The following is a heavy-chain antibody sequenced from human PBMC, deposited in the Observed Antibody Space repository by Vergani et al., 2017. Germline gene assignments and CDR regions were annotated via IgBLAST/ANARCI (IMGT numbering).Heavy chain of an antibody. CDR3: TTGPAVEWLIRGGYYYYYGMDG. D-gene: IGHD6-19*01. Sequence: EVQLVESGGGLVKPGGSLRLSCAASGFTFSNAWMSWVRQAPGKGLEWVGRIKSKTDGGTTDYAAPVKGRFTISRDDSKNTLYLQMNSLKTEDTAVYYCTTGPAVEWLIRGGYYYYYGMDGWGQGSTVTVSS. J-gene: IGHJ6*02. CDR2: IKSKTDGGTT. V-gene: IGHV3-15*01. CDR1: GFTFSNAW.